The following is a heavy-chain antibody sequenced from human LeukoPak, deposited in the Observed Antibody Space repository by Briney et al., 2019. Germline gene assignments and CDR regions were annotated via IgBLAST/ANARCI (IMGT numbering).Heavy chain of an antibody. J-gene: IGHJ4*02. CDR2: ISGSGGST. D-gene: IGHD4/OR15-4a*01. CDR3: ARRAGAYSHPYDY. V-gene: IGHV3-23*01. Sequence: GVLRLSCAVSRFTFSSYGMSWVRQAAGKGLEWVSAISGSGGSTHYSDSVKGRFTISRDNSKNTLYLQMNSLRAEDTAVYYCARRAGAYSHPYDYWGQGTLVTVSS. CDR1: RFTFSSYG.